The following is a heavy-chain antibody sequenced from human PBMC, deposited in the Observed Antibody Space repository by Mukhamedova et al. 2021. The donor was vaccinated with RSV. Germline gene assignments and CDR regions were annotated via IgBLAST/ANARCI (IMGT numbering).Heavy chain of an antibody. V-gene: IGHV3-23*01. D-gene: IGHD6-13*01. Sequence: GKGLEWVSTISGSGGGTYYADSVKGRFTISRDNSKNTLYLQINSLRAEDTAVYYCAKGRWYGGGLDAFDLWGQGTMVTVSS. J-gene: IGHJ3*01. CDR2: ISGSGGGT. CDR3: AKGRWYGGGLDAFDL.